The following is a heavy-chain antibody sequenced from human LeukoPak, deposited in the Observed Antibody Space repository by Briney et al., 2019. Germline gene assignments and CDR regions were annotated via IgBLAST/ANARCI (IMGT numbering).Heavy chain of an antibody. J-gene: IGHJ4*02. Sequence: SVKVSCKASGGTFSSYAISWVRQAPGQGLEWMGRIIPILGIANYAQKFQGRVTITADKSTSTAYMELSSLRSEDTAVYYCARSPSGYSYGPPDYWGQGTLVTVSS. V-gene: IGHV1-69*04. CDR3: ARSPSGYSYGPPDY. CDR2: IIPILGIA. D-gene: IGHD5-18*01. CDR1: GGTFSSYA.